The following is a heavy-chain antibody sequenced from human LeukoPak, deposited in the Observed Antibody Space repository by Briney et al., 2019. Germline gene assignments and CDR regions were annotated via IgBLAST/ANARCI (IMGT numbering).Heavy chain of an antibody. V-gene: IGHV3-23*01. J-gene: IGHJ4*02. Sequence: GGSLRLSCAASGFTFSSYAMSWVRQAPGKGLEWVSAISGSGGSTYYADSAKGRFTISRDNSKNTLYLQMNSLRAEDTAVYYCAKDLSGLYGDYLFDYWGQGTLVTVSS. CDR1: GFTFSSYA. D-gene: IGHD4-17*01. CDR2: ISGSGGST. CDR3: AKDLSGLYGDYLFDY.